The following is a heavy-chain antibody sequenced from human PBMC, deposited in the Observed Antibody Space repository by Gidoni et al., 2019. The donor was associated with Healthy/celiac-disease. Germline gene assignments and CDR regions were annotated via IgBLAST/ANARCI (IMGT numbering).Heavy chain of an antibody. D-gene: IGHD6-13*01. CDR2: INHSGST. CDR3: ARGVAAAGGNWYFDL. J-gene: IGHJ2*01. CDR1: GGSFRGYY. Sequence: QVQLQQWGAGLLQPSETLSLTCAVYGGSFRGYYWSWTRQPPGKGLEWIGEINHSGSTNYNPSLKSRVTISVDTSKNQFSLKLSSVTAADTAVYYCARGVAAAGGNWYFDLWGRGTLVTVSS. V-gene: IGHV4-34*01.